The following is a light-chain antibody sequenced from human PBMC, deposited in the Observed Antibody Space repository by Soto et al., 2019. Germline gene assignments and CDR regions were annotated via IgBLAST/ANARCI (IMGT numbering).Light chain of an antibody. CDR1: QSVKTF. Sequence: EIVLTQSPATPSLSPGERATLSCRASQSVKTFLVWYQQRPGQPPRLLIHDASHRAAGIPARFSGSGFGTEFTLTISSLEPEDAAVYYCQQRSNWPPITFGQGTRLENK. V-gene: IGKV3-11*01. CDR2: DAS. CDR3: QQRSNWPPIT. J-gene: IGKJ5*01.